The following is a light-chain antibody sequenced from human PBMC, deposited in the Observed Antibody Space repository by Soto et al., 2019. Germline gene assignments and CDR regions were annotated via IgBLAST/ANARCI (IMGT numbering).Light chain of an antibody. Sequence: QSALTQPPSASGSPGQSVTISCTGTSSDVGGYNYVSWYQQHPGKAPKLMIHDVNKRPSGVPDRFSGSKSGNTASLTVSGLQAEDEADYYCSSYVGSDNWVFGTGTK. J-gene: IGLJ1*01. CDR3: SSYVGSDNWV. CDR2: DVN. V-gene: IGLV2-8*01. CDR1: SSDVGGYNY.